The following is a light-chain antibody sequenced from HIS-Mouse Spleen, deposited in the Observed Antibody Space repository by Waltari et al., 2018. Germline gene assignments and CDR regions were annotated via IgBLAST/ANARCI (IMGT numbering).Light chain of an antibody. CDR1: ALPKKY. V-gene: IGLV3-10*01. J-gene: IGLJ2*01. CDR2: EDS. CDR3: YSTDSSGNHRV. Sequence: SYELTQPPSVSVSPGQTARITCSGDALPKKYAYWYQQKSGQAPVLVIYEDSKRPSGIRERVSGSSSGTMATLTSSGAQVEDEADYYCYSTDSSGNHRVFGGGTKLTVL.